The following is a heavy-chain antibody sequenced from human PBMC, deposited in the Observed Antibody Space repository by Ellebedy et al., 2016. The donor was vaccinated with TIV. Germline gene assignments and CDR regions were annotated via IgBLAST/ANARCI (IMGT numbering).Heavy chain of an antibody. D-gene: IGHD6-13*01. J-gene: IGHJ4*02. Sequence: AASVKVSCKTSGYTFTDYSLSWVRQAPGQGLQWMGWISVYNGYTQYSRKFQGRVTFTADTSTATAYMELRSLISDDTAVYYCARGPVRLSSWYFGLGEEYYFDYWGQGTLVTVSS. V-gene: IGHV1-18*01. CDR2: ISVYNGYT. CDR1: GYTFTDYS. CDR3: ARGPVRLSSWYFGLGEEYYFDY.